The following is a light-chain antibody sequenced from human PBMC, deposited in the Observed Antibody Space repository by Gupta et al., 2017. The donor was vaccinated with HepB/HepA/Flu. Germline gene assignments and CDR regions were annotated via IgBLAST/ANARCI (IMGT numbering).Light chain of an antibody. Sequence: DIQMTQSPSSLSASVGDRVTITCRASQSISSYVNWYQQKPGKAPKLLIYAASSLQGGVPSRFSGSGSGTDFTLTISSLQPEDFATYYCQQTYSTPRTFGVGTKVEIK. CDR3: QQTYSTPRT. J-gene: IGKJ4*01. CDR1: QSISSY. CDR2: AAS. V-gene: IGKV1-39*01.